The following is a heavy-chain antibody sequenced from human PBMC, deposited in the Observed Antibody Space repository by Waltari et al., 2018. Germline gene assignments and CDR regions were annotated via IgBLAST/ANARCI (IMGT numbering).Heavy chain of an antibody. Sequence: QVQLQESGPGLVKPSETLSLTCTVSGGSISSYYWSWIRQPAGKGLEWIGRIYTSGSTNYNPTLKSRVTMSVDTSKNQFSLKLSSVTAADTAVYYCARDSQSPYYYYYMDVWGKGTTVTVSS. CDR1: GGSISSYY. CDR3: ARDSQSPYYYYYMDV. CDR2: IYTSGST. J-gene: IGHJ6*03. V-gene: IGHV4-4*07.